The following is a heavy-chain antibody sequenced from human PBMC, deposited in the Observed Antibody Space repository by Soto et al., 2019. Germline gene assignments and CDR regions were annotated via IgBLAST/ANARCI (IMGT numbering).Heavy chain of an antibody. CDR1: GGSVTSYY. CDR2: ISYSGST. D-gene: IGHD4-17*01. Sequence: SETLSLTCSVSGGSVTSYYWTWIRQTPGRGLHFIGYISYSGSTSYNPSLRGRVTISTDTSKNQLSPKLSSVTAADTAIYYCASILYGANAFDYWGQGALVTVSS. CDR3: ASILYGANAFDY. J-gene: IGHJ4*02. V-gene: IGHV4-59*02.